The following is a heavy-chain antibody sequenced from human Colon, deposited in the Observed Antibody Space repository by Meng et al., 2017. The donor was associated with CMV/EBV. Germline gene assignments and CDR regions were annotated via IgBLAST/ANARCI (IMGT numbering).Heavy chain of an antibody. Sequence: GGSLRLSCAASGFSLSGHSMNWVRQAPGKGLEWVSFISPGSSSIHYADSVKGRFSVSRDNAKNSLYLQMDSLRAEDTAVYYCATYITASTDYWGPGTLVTVSS. CDR1: GFSLSGHS. CDR2: ISPGSSSI. D-gene: IGHD1-14*01. J-gene: IGHJ4*02. V-gene: IGHV3-21*01. CDR3: ATYITASTDY.